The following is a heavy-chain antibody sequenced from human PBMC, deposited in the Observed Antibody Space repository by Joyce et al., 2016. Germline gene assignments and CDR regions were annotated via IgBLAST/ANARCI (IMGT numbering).Heavy chain of an antibody. CDR2: IKAGDGDI. CDR1: GFTFTDYA. V-gene: IGHV1-3*01. D-gene: IGHD6-19*01. Sequence: SGASVKVSCKASGFTFTDYAIYWVRQAPGQTLEWMGWIKAGDGDIKYARKFQGRATFARDTSATTVYMELTSMRFEDTAVYYCARASHGWYFDPWGQGTLVTVSS. J-gene: IGHJ5*02. CDR3: ARASHGWYFDP.